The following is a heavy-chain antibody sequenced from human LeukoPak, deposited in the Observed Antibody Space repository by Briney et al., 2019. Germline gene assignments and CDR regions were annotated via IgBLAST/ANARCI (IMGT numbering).Heavy chain of an antibody. CDR1: GGSMSSYY. D-gene: IGHD1-26*01. J-gene: IGHJ4*02. CDR3: ARDQEYSGSYYRYFDY. V-gene: IGHV4-59*01. Sequence: SETLSLTCTVSGGSMSSYYWSWIRQPPGKGLEWIGYIYYSGSTGYNPSLKSRVTISVDTSKNQFSLKLSSVTAADTAVYYCARDQEYSGSYYRYFDYWGQGTLVTVSS. CDR2: IYYSGST.